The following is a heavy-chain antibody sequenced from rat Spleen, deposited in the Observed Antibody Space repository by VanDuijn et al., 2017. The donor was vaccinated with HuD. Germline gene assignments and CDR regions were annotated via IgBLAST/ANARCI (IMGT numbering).Heavy chain of an antibody. CDR2: ISTGGGNT. CDR3: VRHALMYTTDSFTY. Sequence: EVQLVESGGGLVQPGRSLKLSCAASGFTFSSFPMAWVRQAPTKGLEWVASISTGGGNTYYRDSVKGRFTISRDNAKNTLYLQMDSLRSEDTATYYCVRHALMYTTDSFTYWGQGTLVTVSS. D-gene: IGHD1-6*01. CDR1: GFTFSSFP. V-gene: IGHV5S13*01. J-gene: IGHJ3*01.